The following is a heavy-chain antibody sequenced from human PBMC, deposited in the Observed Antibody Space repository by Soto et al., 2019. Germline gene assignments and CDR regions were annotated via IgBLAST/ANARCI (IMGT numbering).Heavy chain of an antibody. J-gene: IGHJ5*02. CDR3: ARPLFPSDTSGGGWFDP. V-gene: IGHV4-59*08. Sequence: QVQLQESDPGLVKPSETLSLTCTVSGGSISSCCWGWIRQPPGKGLEWIGTIDSSGGTNYNPSLKSRAPISVDTSKNQFSLKLTSVTAADPAVYYCARPLFPSDTSGGGWFDPWGQGTLVTVSS. CDR1: GGSISSCC. D-gene: IGHD3-10*01. CDR2: IDSSGGT.